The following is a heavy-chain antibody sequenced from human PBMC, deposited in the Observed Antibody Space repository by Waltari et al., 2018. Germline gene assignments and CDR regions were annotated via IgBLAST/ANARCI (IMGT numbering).Heavy chain of an antibody. V-gene: IGHV3-23*01. CDR2: ISGSGGST. CDR3: AKDQWGEWELRMDY. CDR1: GFPFSSYA. D-gene: IGHD1-26*01. J-gene: IGHJ4*02. Sequence: EVQLLESGGGLVQPGGSLRLSCAASGFPFSSYAMSWVRQAPGKGLEWVSAISGSGGSTYYADSVKGRFTISRDNSKNTLYLQMNSLRAEDTAVYYCAKDQWGEWELRMDYWGQGTLVTVSS.